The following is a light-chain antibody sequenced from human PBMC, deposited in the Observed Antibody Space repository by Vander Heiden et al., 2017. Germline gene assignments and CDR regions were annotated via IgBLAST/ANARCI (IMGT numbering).Light chain of an antibody. V-gene: IGKV1-17*01. CDR1: QGIRND. CDR2: AAS. CDR3: RQHNSYPLT. J-gene: IGKJ2*01. Sequence: DIQMTQSPSSLSASVGDRVTIACRASQGIRNDLNWFQQKPGKAPKRLISAASSLQSGVPSRFRGSGSGTEFTLTISSLQPEDFATYYCRQHNSYPLTFGQGTKLEIK.